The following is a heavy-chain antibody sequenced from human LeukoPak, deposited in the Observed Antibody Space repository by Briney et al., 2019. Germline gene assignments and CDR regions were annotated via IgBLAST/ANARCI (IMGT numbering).Heavy chain of an antibody. CDR1: GGSISSSSYY. V-gene: IGHV4-61*01. J-gene: IGHJ6*03. CDR3: ARTPGGGYYYYMDV. CDR2: MYYTGNT. D-gene: IGHD1-1*01. Sequence: PSETLSLTCTVSGGSISSSSYYWTWIRQPPGKALEWIAYMYYTGNTHWNPSLKSRVTISVDTSKNQFSLKVNSVTAADTAVYYCARTPGGGYYYYMDVWGKGTTVTVSS.